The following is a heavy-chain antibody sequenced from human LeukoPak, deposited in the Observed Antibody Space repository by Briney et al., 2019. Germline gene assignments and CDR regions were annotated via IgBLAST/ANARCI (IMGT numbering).Heavy chain of an antibody. V-gene: IGHV1-2*02. CDR2: INPNSGGT. D-gene: IGHD3-10*01. J-gene: IGHJ4*02. CDR3: ASSITMVRGVLDY. CDR1: GYTFTGYY. Sequence: ASVKVSCKASGYTFTGYYMHWVRQAPGQGLEWMGWINPNSGGTNYAQKFQGRVTMTRDTSISTAYMELSSLGSDDTAVYYCASSITMVRGVLDYWGQGSLVTVSS.